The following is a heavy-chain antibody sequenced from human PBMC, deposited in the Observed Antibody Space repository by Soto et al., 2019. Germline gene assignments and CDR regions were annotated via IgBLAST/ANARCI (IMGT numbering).Heavy chain of an antibody. CDR3: VRGNIPIVVVPADIDY. Sequence: QKPGKGLEWVSRINTDGSTTNYADSVKGRFTISRDNAKNTLYLQMNGLRVEDTAVFYCVRGNIPIVVVPADIDYWGQGTPVS. V-gene: IGHV3-74*01. CDR2: INTDGSTT. J-gene: IGHJ4*02. D-gene: IGHD2-2*01.